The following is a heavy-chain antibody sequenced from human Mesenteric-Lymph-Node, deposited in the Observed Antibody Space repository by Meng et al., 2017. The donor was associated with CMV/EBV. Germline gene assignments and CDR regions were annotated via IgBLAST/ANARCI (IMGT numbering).Heavy chain of an antibody. CDR2: IYWNDDK. J-gene: IGHJ4*02. CDR3: AHRRQQLEGYYFDY. CDR1: GFSLSTSGVG. Sequence: SGPTLVKPPQTLTLTCTFSGFSLSTSGVGVGWIRQPPGKALEWLALIYWNDDKRYSPSLKSRLTITKDTSKNQVVLTMTNMDPVDTATYYCAHRRQQLEGYYFDYWGQGTLVTVSS. V-gene: IGHV2-5*01. D-gene: IGHD6-13*01.